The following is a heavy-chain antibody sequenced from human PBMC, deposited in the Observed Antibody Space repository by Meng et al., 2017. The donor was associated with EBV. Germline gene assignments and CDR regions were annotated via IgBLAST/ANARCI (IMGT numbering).Heavy chain of an antibody. J-gene: IGHJ4*02. CDR2: LIPMSGAP. CDR1: GGPFRSDA. CDR3: ASESGRGFTPDF. V-gene: IGHV1-69*01. D-gene: IGHD3-10*01. Sequence: GQVEQSGAEVKRPGSSLKISCKTSGGPFRSDAVSWVRQGPGQGLEWLGGLIPMSGAPHYAQKFQDRVTITADEYTRTHYMELSSLRSDDTAMYYCASESGRGFTPDFWGQGTLVTVSS.